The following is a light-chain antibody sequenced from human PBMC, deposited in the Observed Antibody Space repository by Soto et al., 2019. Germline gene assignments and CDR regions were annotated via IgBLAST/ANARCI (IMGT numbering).Light chain of an antibody. CDR2: GAS. CDR3: QHRSNWPIT. CDR1: QSVSSSY. Sequence: EIVLTQSPGTLSLSPGERATLSCWASQSVSSSYLAWYQQKPGQAPRLLIYGASSRATGIPDRFGGSGSGTDFTLTISSLEPEDFAVYYCQHRSNWPITFGQGTRLEI. J-gene: IGKJ5*01. V-gene: IGKV3D-20*02.